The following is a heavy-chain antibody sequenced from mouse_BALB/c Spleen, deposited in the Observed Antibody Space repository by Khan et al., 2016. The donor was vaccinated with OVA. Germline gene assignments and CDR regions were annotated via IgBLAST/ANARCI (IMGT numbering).Heavy chain of an antibody. CDR3: TRHGYVAWFTY. CDR2: IDPSSGGT. J-gene: IGHJ3*01. D-gene: IGHD2-2*01. V-gene: IGHV1S135*01. CDR1: GYSFTSYY. Sequence: VQLKQSGPELMKPGASVKISCKASGYSFTSYYIHWVKESHGKSLEWIGYIDPSSGGTTYNQKFKGKATLTVDKSSSTAYIHLSNLTSEDSAVYYCTRHGYVAWFTYWGQGTLVTVSA.